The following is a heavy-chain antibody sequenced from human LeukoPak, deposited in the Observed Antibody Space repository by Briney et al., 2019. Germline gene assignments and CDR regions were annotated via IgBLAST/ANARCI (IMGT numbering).Heavy chain of an antibody. J-gene: IGHJ6*03. CDR3: ARVGVFWGDYDFWSGYYPEYYYYMDV. CDR2: IYYSGST. V-gene: IGHV4-39*07. CDR1: GGSISSSSYY. D-gene: IGHD3-3*01. Sequence: SETLSLTCTVSGGSISSSSYYWGWIRQPPGKGLEWIGSIYYSGSTYYNPSLKSRVTISVDTSKNQFSLKLSSVTAADTAVYYCARVGVFWGDYDFWSGYYPEYYYYMDVWGKGTTVTVSS.